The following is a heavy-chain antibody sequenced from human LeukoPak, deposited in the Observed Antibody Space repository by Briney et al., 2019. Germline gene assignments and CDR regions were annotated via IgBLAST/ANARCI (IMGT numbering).Heavy chain of an antibody. V-gene: IGHV1-46*01. CDR3: ARDLDYYDSSGSSFDY. CDR1: GYTFTSYY. J-gene: IGHJ4*02. Sequence: ASVKASCKASGYTFTSYYMHWVRQAPGQGLEWMGIINPSGGSTSYAQKFQGRVTMTRDTSTSTVYMELSSLRSEDTAVYYCARDLDYYDSSGSSFDYWGQGTLVTVSS. CDR2: INPSGGST. D-gene: IGHD3-22*01.